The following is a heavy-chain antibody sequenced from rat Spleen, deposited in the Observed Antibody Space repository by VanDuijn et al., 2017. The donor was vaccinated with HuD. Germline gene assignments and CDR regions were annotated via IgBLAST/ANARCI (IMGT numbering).Heavy chain of an antibody. D-gene: IGHD1-11*01. J-gene: IGHJ2*01. Sequence: EVQLVESGGGSVQPGRSLKLSCAASGFSFSDYYMAWVRQAPTKGLEWVATISYDGSSTYYRDSVKGRFTISRDNARGTLYLQMNSLRSEDTATYYCARATTEGPMVPYYFDYWGQGVMVTVSS. CDR3: ARATTEGPMVPYYFDY. V-gene: IGHV5-22*01. CDR1: GFSFSDYY. CDR2: ISYDGSST.